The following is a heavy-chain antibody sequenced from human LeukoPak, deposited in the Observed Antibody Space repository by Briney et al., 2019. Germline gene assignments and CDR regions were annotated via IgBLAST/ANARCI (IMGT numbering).Heavy chain of an antibody. CDR1: GFTFSTYP. CDR2: ISYDESNK. V-gene: IGHV3-30*04. CDR3: VRVRDSSNWYVFDV. J-gene: IGHJ3*01. Sequence: GRSLRLSCAASGFTFSTYPMYWVRQAPGKGLEWVAVISYDESNKYYADSVKGRFTVSGDNSKNTLSLQMNSLRAEDTAVYYCVRVRDSSNWYVFDVWGQGTMVTVSS. D-gene: IGHD6-13*01.